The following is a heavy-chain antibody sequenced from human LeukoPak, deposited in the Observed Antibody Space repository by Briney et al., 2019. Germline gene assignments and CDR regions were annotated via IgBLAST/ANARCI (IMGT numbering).Heavy chain of an antibody. CDR2: ISYDGSNK. V-gene: IGHV3-30*18. D-gene: IGHD3-22*01. Sequence: GGSLRLSCAASGFTFSSYGMHWVRQAPGKGLEWVAVISYDGSNKYYADSVKGRFTISRDNSKNTLYLQMNSLRAEDTAVYYCAKSRYYYYDSSGYYPDYWGQGTLVTVSS. CDR3: AKSRYYYYDSSGYYPDY. CDR1: GFTFSSYG. J-gene: IGHJ4*02.